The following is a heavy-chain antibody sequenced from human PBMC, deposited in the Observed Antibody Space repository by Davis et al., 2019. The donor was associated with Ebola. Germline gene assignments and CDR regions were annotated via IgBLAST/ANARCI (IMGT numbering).Heavy chain of an antibody. CDR2: IKQDGSEK. V-gene: IGHV3-7*01. CDR1: GFTFINAW. D-gene: IGHD4-17*01. Sequence: PGGSLRLSCAASGFTFINAWMSWVRQAPGKGLEWVANIKQDGSEKYYVDSVKGRFTISRDNAKNSLYLQMNSLRAEDTAVYYCARLSGDDYGDLFDYWGQGTLVTVSS. CDR3: ARLSGDDYGDLFDY. J-gene: IGHJ4*02.